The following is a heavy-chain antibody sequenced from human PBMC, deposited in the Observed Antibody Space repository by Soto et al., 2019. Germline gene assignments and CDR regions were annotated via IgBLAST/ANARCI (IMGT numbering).Heavy chain of an antibody. Sequence: ASVKVSCQASGYTFTSYAMHWVRQAPGQRLEWKGWINAGNGNTKYSQTFQGRVTITRDTAASTAYMRLSSLRSEDTAVYYCKRGGPRGDDDGEFDYWGQGTLVTVSS. J-gene: IGHJ4*02. V-gene: IGHV1-3*01. CDR2: INAGNGNT. CDR3: KRGGPRGDDDGEFDY. D-gene: IGHD2-21*02. CDR1: GYTFTSYA.